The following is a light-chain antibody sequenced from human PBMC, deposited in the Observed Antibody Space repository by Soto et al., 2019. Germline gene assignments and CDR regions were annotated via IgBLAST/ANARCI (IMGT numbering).Light chain of an antibody. J-gene: IGKJ1*01. CDR1: QSFRGL. Sequence: VSTHSPFTLSLSPGERATLSFRASQSFRGLLAWYQQKPGQAPRLLIYGASTRATGIPARFSGSGSGPDFTLTISRLEPEDFAVYYCKQYGGSPRKFGQGTKVDI. V-gene: IGKV3-20*01. CDR3: KQYGGSPRK. CDR2: GAS.